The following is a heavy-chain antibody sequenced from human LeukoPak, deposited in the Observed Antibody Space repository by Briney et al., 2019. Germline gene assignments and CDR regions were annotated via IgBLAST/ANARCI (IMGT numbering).Heavy chain of an antibody. CDR1: GFTFSSYA. V-gene: IGHV3-23*01. CDR3: AKDDYGSRAFDI. J-gene: IGHJ3*02. Sequence: GGSLRLSCAASGFTFSSYAMSWVRQAPGKGLEWVSAISGSGGSTYYAGSVKGRFTISRDNSKNTLYLQMNSLRAEDTAVYYCAKDDYGSRAFDIWGQGTMVTVSS. CDR2: ISGSGGST. D-gene: IGHD4/OR15-4a*01.